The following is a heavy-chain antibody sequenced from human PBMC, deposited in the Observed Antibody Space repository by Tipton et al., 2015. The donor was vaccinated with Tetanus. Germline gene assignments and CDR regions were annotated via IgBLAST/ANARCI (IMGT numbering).Heavy chain of an antibody. D-gene: IGHD3-10*01. J-gene: IGHJ3*02. CDR3: ASHYGSGSDDAFDI. CDR2: IYFNGST. V-gene: IGHV4-59*12. Sequence: TLSLTCTVSGGSISAYYWSWIRQPPGKGLEWIGYIYFNGSTKYNPSLKSRVAISVDASKTQFSLKLSSVTAADTAVYYCASHYGSGSDDAFDIWGQGTMVTVSS. CDR1: GGSISAYY.